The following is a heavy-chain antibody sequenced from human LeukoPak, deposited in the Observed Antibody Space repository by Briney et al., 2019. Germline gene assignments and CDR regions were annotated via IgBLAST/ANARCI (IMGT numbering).Heavy chain of an antibody. J-gene: IGHJ4*02. D-gene: IGHD3-22*01. CDR1: GFTFSSYA. V-gene: IGHV3-64*01. Sequence: PGGSLRLSCAASGFTFSSYAMHWVRQAPGKGLEYVSAISSNGGSTYYANSGKGRFTISRDNSKNTLYLQMGSLRAEDMAVYYCARAKYYDSSGYYQGFFDYWGQGTLVTVSS. CDR2: ISSNGGST. CDR3: ARAKYYDSSGYYQGFFDY.